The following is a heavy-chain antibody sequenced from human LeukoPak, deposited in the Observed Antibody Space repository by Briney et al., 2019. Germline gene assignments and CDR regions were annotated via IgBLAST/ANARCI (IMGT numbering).Heavy chain of an antibody. CDR3: AVYCSSTSCYHFDY. CDR2: IIPIFGTA. V-gene: IGHV1-69*01. CDR1: GGTFSSYA. D-gene: IGHD2-2*01. Sequence: SVKVSCKDSGGTFSSYAISWVRQAPGQRLEWMGGIIPIFGTANYAQKFQGRVTITADESTSTAYMELSSLRSEDTAVYYCAVYCSSTSCYHFDYWGQGTLVTVSS. J-gene: IGHJ4*02.